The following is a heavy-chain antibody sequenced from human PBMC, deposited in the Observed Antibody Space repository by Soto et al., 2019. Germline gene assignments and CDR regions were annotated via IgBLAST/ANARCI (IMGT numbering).Heavy chain of an antibody. CDR3: ARVTHYFDY. CDR2: ISSSGNTI. Sequence: GGSLRLSCAASGFRFSDYYMSWIRQAPGKGLEWVSYISSSGNTIDYADSVKGRFTISRDNAKNSLFLQMNSLRVKDTDVYYCARVTHYFDYWGQGTVVTVSS. J-gene: IGHJ4*02. CDR1: GFRFSDYY. V-gene: IGHV3-11*01. D-gene: IGHD2-15*01.